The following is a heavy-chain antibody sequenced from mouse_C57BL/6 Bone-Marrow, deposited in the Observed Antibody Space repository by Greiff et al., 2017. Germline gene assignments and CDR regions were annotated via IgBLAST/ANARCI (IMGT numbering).Heavy chain of an antibody. CDR2: IDPENGDT. CDR3: TTRTVPSFAY. CDR1: GFNIKDDY. Sequence: VQLQQSGAELVGPGASVKLSCTASGFNIKDDYMHWVKQRPEQGLEWIGWIDPENGDTEYASKFQGKATITADTSSNTAYLQLSSLTSEDTAVYYCTTRTVPSFAYWGQGTLVTVSA. V-gene: IGHV14-4*01. J-gene: IGHJ3*01. D-gene: IGHD1-1*01.